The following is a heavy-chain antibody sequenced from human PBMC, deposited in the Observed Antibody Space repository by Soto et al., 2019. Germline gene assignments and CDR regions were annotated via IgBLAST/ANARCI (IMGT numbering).Heavy chain of an antibody. V-gene: IGHV4-34*01. CDR2: INHSGST. CDR3: ARDPFYGDYSPGDY. Sequence: SETLSLTCAVYGGSFSGYYWSWIRQPPGKGLEWIGEINHSGSTNYNPSLKSRVTISVDTSKNQFSLKLSSVTAADTAVYYCARDPFYGDYSPGDYWGQGTLVTVSS. D-gene: IGHD4-17*01. CDR1: GGSFSGYY. J-gene: IGHJ4*02.